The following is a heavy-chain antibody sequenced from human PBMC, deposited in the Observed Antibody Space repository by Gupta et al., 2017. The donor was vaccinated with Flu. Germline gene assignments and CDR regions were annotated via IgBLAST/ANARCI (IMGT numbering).Heavy chain of an antibody. Sequence: QVQLQESGPGLVKPSETLSLTCTVSGGSISSYYWSWIRQPAGNGLEWIGRIYTSGSTNYNPSLKSRVTMSVDTSKNQVSLKLSSVTAADTAVYYCARENYNYDYVWGSYRYLYYYYGMDVWGQGTTVTVSS. D-gene: IGHD3-16*02. CDR1: GGSISSYY. J-gene: IGHJ6*02. V-gene: IGHV4-4*07. CDR2: IYTSGST. CDR3: ARENYNYDYVWGSYRYLYYYYGMDV.